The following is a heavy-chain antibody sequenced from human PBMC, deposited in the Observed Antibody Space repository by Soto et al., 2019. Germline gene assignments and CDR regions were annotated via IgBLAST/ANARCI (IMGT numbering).Heavy chain of an antibody. CDR1: GGSISSGGYY. V-gene: IGHV4-31*03. CDR2: IYYSGST. D-gene: IGHD2-2*01. CDR3: ARDLGPVPAAIGSYYYYGMDV. J-gene: IGHJ6*02. Sequence: SETLSLTCTVSGGSISSGGYYWSWIRQHPGKGLEWIGYIYYSGSTYYNPSLKSRVTISVDTSKNQFSLKLSSVTAADTAVYYCARDLGPVPAAIGSYYYYGMDVWGQGTTVTVSS.